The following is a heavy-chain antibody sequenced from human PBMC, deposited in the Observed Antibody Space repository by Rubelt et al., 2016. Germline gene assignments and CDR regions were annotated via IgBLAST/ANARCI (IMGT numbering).Heavy chain of an antibody. Sequence: GQGLEWVSSISGTGDDSYYADSVRGRLTISRDNSKSTLYLQMNSLRAEDTAVYYCATNSAGVRGMDVWGQGTTVTVSS. V-gene: IGHV3-23*01. J-gene: IGHJ6*02. CDR2: ISGTGDDS. D-gene: IGHD6-13*01. CDR3: ATNSAGVRGMDV.